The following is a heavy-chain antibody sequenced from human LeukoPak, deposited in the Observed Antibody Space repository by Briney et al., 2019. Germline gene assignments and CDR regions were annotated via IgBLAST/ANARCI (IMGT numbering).Heavy chain of an antibody. CDR1: GGTFSSYA. D-gene: IGHD3-10*01. CDR3: AREYYYGSGSYYSEPPGVGFDP. CDR2: IIPIFGTA. J-gene: IGHJ5*02. V-gene: IGHV1-69*13. Sequence: SVKVSCKASGGTFSSYAISWVRQAPGQGLEWMGGIIPIFGTANYAQKFQGRVTITADESTSTAYMELRSLRSEDTAVYYCAREYYYGSGSYYSEPPGVGFDPWGQGTLVTVSS.